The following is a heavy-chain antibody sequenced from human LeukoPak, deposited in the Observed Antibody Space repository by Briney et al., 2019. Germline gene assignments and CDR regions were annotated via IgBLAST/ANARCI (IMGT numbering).Heavy chain of an antibody. CDR1: GFTFDDYA. Sequence: GGSLRLSCAASGFTFDDYALHWVRQAPGKGLEWVSSISWNSLSIGYADSVRGRFTISRDNAKNSLYLQMNSLRTEDTALYYCAKALVSVATSPDYRGQGTLVTVSS. V-gene: IGHV3-9*01. J-gene: IGHJ4*02. D-gene: IGHD5-12*01. CDR3: AKALVSVATSPDY. CDR2: ISWNSLSI.